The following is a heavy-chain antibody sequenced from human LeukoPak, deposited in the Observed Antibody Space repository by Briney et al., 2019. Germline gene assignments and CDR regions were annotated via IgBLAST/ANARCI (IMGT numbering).Heavy chain of an antibody. Sequence: SETLSLTCTVSGGSISSYYWSWIRQPPGKGLEWIAYIDYSGSTHYNPSHKSRVTMSVDTSKNQFFLKLSSVTAADTAVYYCAKHGGSWTFDSWGQGTLVTVSS. CDR3: AKHGGSWTFDS. CDR1: GGSISSYY. D-gene: IGHD6-13*01. CDR2: IDYSGST. V-gene: IGHV4-59*08. J-gene: IGHJ4*02.